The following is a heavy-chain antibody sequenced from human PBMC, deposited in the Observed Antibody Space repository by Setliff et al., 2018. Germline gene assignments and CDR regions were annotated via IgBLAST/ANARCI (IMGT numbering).Heavy chain of an antibody. CDR2: IYYSGTT. Sequence: SETLSLTCAVSGASIRNNYYWGWIRQSPGTGLEWIGSIYYSGTTNYDPSLKSRVTMSVDTSKNQFSLKLSSVTAADTAVYYCARGGTYRYFDYWGQGTLVTVSS. V-gene: IGHV4-59*01. CDR3: ARGGTYRYFDY. J-gene: IGHJ4*02. CDR1: GASIRNNYY.